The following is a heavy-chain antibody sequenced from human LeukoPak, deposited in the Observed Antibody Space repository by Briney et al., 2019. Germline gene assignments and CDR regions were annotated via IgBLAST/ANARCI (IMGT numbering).Heavy chain of an antibody. CDR1: GYTFTSYG. CDR3: ARDSRDGYDY. D-gene: IGHD5-24*01. V-gene: IGHV1-69*04. J-gene: IGHJ4*02. Sequence: SVKVSCKASGYTFTSYGISWVRQAPGQGLEWMGRIIPILGIANYAQRFQGRVTITADKSTSTAYMELSSLRSEDTAVYYCARDSRDGYDYWGQGTLVTVSS. CDR2: IIPILGIA.